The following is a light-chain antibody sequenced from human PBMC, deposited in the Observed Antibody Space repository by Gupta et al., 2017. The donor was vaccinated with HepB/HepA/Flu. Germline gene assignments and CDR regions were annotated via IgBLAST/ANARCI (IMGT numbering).Light chain of an antibody. CDR3: QQRSNWYT. CDR1: QSVSSY. J-gene: IGKJ2*01. Sequence: EIVLTQSPATLSLSPGESATLSCRASQSVSSYLAWYQQKPGQAPRLLIYDASNRATGIPARFSGRGSGTDFTLTISSLEPEDFAVYYFQQRSNWYTFGQGTKLEIK. CDR2: DAS. V-gene: IGKV3-11*01.